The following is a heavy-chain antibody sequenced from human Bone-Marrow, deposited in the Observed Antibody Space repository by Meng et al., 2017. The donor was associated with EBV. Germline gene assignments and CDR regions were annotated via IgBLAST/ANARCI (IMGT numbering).Heavy chain of an antibody. CDR1: EFTLMRYW. D-gene: IGHD1-14*01. CDR2: INEDGTIT. Sequence: GRLVGAGGALVPAGGSLMLSCAASEFTLMRYWMHWVRQGPGKEPLWVSRINEDGTITNYADSVKGRFTISRDNAKNTLYLQMNNLRAEDTAVYYCSRDLAGSDDYWGRGTLVTVSS. J-gene: IGHJ4*02. CDR3: SRDLAGSDDY. V-gene: IGHV3-74*01.